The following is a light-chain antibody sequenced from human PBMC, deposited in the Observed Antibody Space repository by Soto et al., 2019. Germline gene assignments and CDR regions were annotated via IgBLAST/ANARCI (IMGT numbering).Light chain of an antibody. Sequence: QSALTQPASVSGSPGQSITISCTGTSSDVGGYDAVAWYQQYPGKAPKLMIYEVSNRLSGISDRFSGSKSGNTASLTISGLQAADEADYYCSSYRRGSAPYVFGTGTKVTFL. CDR3: SSYRRGSAPYV. J-gene: IGLJ1*01. V-gene: IGLV2-14*01. CDR1: SSDVGGYDA. CDR2: EVS.